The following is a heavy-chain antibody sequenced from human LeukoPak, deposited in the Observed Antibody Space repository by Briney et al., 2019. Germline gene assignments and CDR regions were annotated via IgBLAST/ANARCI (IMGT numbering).Heavy chain of an antibody. CDR1: GYTLTELS. Sequence: SVKVSCKVSGYTLTELSMHWVRQAPGQGLEWMGGIIPIFGTANYAQKFQGRVTITADESTSTAYMELSSLRSEDTAVYYCARAVYCSSTSCLDYWGQGTLVTVSS. D-gene: IGHD2-2*01. J-gene: IGHJ4*02. CDR3: ARAVYCSSTSCLDY. CDR2: IIPIFGTA. V-gene: IGHV1-69*13.